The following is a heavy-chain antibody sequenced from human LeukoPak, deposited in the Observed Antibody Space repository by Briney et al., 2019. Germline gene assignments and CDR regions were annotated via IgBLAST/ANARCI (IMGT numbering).Heavy chain of an antibody. V-gene: IGHV4-61*08. CDR1: GGSISSGGYY. D-gene: IGHD6-19*01. Sequence: PSQTLSLTCTVSGGSISSGGYYWSCIRQPPGKGLEWIGYIYYSGSTNYNPSLKSRVTISVDTSKNQFSLKLSSVTAADTAVYYCARQGAVAGIDYWGQGTPVTVSS. CDR2: IYYSGST. J-gene: IGHJ4*02. CDR3: ARQGAVAGIDY.